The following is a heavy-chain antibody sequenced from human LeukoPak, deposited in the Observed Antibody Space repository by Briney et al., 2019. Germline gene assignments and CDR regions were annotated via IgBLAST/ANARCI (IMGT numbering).Heavy chain of an antibody. CDR3: ARDGLGDYYYYGMDV. Sequence: GASVKVSCKASGYTFTGYYMHWVRQAPGQGLEWMGWINPNSGGTNYAQKFQGRVTMTRDTSISTAYMELSRLRSDGTAVYYCARDGLGDYYYYGMDVWGQGTTVTVSS. D-gene: IGHD3-16*01. CDR1: GYTFTGYY. CDR2: INPNSGGT. V-gene: IGHV1-2*02. J-gene: IGHJ6*02.